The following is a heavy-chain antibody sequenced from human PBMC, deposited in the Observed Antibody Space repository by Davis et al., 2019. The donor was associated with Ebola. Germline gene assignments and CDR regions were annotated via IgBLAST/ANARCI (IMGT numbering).Heavy chain of an antibody. D-gene: IGHD3-3*01. V-gene: IGHV3-30*01. J-gene: IGHJ5*02. Sequence: SVKGRFTFSRDNSKSTLYLQMNGLRAEDTAVYYCGRDPTDYDFWSGYPPWFDPWGQGTLVTVSS. CDR3: GRDPTDYDFWSGYPPWFDP.